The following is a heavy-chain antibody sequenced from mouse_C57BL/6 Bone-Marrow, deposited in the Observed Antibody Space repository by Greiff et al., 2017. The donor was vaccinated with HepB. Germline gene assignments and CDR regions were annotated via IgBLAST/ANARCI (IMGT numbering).Heavy chain of an antibody. CDR2: IDPSDSET. V-gene: IGHV1-52*01. J-gene: IGHJ4*01. D-gene: IGHD2-3*01. Sequence: QVQLQQPGAELVRPGSSVKLSCKASAYTFTSYWMHWVKQRPIQGLEWIGNIDPSDSETHYNQKFKDKATLTVDKSSSTAYMQLSSLTSEDSAVYYCARIHDGYYAMDYWGQGTSVTVSS. CDR3: ARIHDGYYAMDY. CDR1: AYTFTSYW.